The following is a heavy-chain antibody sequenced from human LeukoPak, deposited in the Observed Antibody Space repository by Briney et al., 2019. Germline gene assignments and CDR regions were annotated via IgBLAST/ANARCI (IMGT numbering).Heavy chain of an antibody. V-gene: IGHV1-2*02. CDR1: GYTFTGYY. D-gene: IGHD2-2*01. Sequence: ASVTVSFKASGYTFTGYYMYWVRQAPGQGLEWMGWINPDSGGTKYAQQFQGRVIMTRDTSISTVYMELSRLRSDDTAVYYCARDFEKASNARWFDPWGQGTLVTVAS. J-gene: IGHJ5*02. CDR3: ARDFEKASNARWFDP. CDR2: INPDSGGT.